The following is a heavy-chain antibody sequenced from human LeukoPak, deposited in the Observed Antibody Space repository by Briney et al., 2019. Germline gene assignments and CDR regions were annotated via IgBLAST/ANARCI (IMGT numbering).Heavy chain of an antibody. CDR2: INHSGST. J-gene: IGHJ3*02. Sequence: SETLSLTCAVYGGSFSGYYWSWIRQPPGKGLEWIGEINHSGSTNYNPSLKSRVTMSVDTSKNQFFLKLSSVTAADTAVYYCARDLYGGAGDAFDIWGQGTMVTVSS. V-gene: IGHV4-34*01. CDR1: GGSFSGYY. D-gene: IGHD4/OR15-4a*01. CDR3: ARDLYGGAGDAFDI.